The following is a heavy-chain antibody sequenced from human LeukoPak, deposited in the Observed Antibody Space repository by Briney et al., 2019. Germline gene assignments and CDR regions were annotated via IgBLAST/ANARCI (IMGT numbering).Heavy chain of an antibody. CDR3: ARQRLITHDAFDI. CDR2: IYPGDSDT. J-gene: IGHJ3*02. CDR1: GYSFTNYW. D-gene: IGHD3-16*01. V-gene: IGHV5-51*01. Sequence: GESLQISCKASGYSFTNYWIGWVRQMPGKGLEWMGIIYPGDSDTRYSPSFQGQVTISADKSISTAYLQWSSLKASDTAMYYCARQRLITHDAFDIWGQGTMVTVSS.